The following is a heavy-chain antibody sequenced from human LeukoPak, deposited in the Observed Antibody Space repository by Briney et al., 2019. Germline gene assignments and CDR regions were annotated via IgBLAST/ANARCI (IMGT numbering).Heavy chain of an antibody. CDR3: ARHVWDIGFQQ. Sequence: SETLSFTCTVSGGSISSGNYHWGWIRQPPGKGLEWIGSIYSGSTYSNPSLKSRVIVSVDTSKNQFSLKLSSVTTADTAVYYCARHVWDIGFQQWGQGTLVTVSS. V-gene: IGHV4-39*01. J-gene: IGHJ1*01. CDR1: GGSISSGNYH. CDR2: IYSGST. D-gene: IGHD2-8*01.